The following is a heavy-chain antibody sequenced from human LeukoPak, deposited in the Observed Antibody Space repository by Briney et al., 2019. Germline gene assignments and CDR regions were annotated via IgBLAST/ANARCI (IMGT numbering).Heavy chain of an antibody. D-gene: IGHD3-10*01. V-gene: IGHV1-69*04. CDR1: GGTFSSYA. Sequence: ASVKVSCKASGGTFSSYAISWVRRAPGQGPEWMGRIIPILGIANYAQKFQGRVTITADKSTSTAYMELSSLRSEDTAVYYCARVGITMVRGVPHYYYYYGMDVWGQGTTVTVSS. CDR3: ARVGITMVRGVPHYYYYYGMDV. J-gene: IGHJ6*02. CDR2: IIPILGIA.